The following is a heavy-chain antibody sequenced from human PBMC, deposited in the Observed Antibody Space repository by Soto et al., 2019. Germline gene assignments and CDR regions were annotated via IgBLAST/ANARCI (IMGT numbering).Heavy chain of an antibody. CDR3: AKDERERFLEWLSTYYYYYYYMDV. Sequence: GGSLRLSCAASGFTFSSYGMHWVRQAPGKGLEWVAVISYDGSNKYYADSVKGRFTISRDNSKNTLYLQMNSLRAEDTAVYYCAKDERERFLEWLSTYYYYYYYMDVWGKGTTVTSP. V-gene: IGHV3-30*18. CDR2: ISYDGSNK. CDR1: GFTFSSYG. J-gene: IGHJ6*03. D-gene: IGHD3-3*01.